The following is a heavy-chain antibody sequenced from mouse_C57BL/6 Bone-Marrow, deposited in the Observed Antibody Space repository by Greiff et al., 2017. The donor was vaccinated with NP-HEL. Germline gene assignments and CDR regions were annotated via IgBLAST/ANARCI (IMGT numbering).Heavy chain of an antibody. J-gene: IGHJ2*01. V-gene: IGHV1-22*01. D-gene: IGHD2-4*01. CDR1: GYTFTDYN. CDR3: ARYYDYDKGY. CDR2: INPNNGGT. Sequence: EVKLVESGPELVKPGASVKMSCKASGYTFTDYNMHWVKQSHGKSLEWIGYINPNNGGTSYNQKFKGKATLTVNKSSSTAYMELRSLTSEDSAVYYCARYYDYDKGYWGQGTTLTVSS.